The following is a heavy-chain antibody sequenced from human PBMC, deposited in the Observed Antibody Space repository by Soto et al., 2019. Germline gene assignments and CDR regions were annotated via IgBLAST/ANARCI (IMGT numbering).Heavy chain of an antibody. Sequence: GGSLRLSCAVSGITVSSYDMSWVRQAAGKGLEWVPVIYAGTSTYYADSGQGRFTIYTDNSKNTRILEMNSQSNETTAAYYGARIPYDSSGTIFGYWGQGTLVTVSS. J-gene: IGHJ4*02. CDR1: GITVSSYD. D-gene: IGHD3-22*01. CDR3: ARIPYDSSGTIFGY. V-gene: IGHV3-53*01. CDR2: IYAGTST.